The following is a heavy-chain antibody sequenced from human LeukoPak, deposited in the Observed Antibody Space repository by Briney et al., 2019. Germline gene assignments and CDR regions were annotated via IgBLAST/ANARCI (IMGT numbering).Heavy chain of an antibody. V-gene: IGHV4-34*01. CDR3: ARGRSRRYYDSSGSLPYYFDY. CDR1: GGSFSGYY. CDR2: INHSGST. J-gene: IGHJ4*02. D-gene: IGHD3-22*01. Sequence: SETLSLTCAGYGGSFSGYYWSWIRQPPGKGLEWIGEINHSGSTNYNPSLKSRVTISVDTSKNQFSLKLSSVTAADTAVYYCARGRSRRYYDSSGSLPYYFDYWGQGTLVTVSS.